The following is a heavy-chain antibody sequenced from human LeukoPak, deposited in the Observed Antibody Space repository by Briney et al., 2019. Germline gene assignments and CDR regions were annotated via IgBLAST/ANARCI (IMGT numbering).Heavy chain of an antibody. CDR2: IYHSGST. V-gene: IGHV4-30-2*01. CDR3: ARDYGSGSGAFDI. J-gene: IGHJ3*02. D-gene: IGHD3-10*01. CDR1: GGSISNSSFY. Sequence: SETLSLTCTVSGGSISNSSFYWGWIRQPPGKGLEWIGYIYHSGSTYYNSSLKSRVTISVDRSKNQFSLKLSSVTAADTAVYYCARDYGSGSGAFDIWGQGTMVTVSS.